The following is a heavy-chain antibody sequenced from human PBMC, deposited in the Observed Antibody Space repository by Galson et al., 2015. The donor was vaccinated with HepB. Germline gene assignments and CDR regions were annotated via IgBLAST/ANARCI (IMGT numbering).Heavy chain of an antibody. CDR3: ARASPDSGNYGLPDAFDI. CDR1: GGSISNSRYY. D-gene: IGHD3-10*01. J-gene: IGHJ3*02. Sequence: ETLSLTCTVSGGSISNSRYYWGWIRQPPGKGLEWIGHISYNGNTYYNPSLKSRVTISVDTSKNQFSLKLSSVTAADTTVYYCARASPDSGNYGLPDAFDIWGQGTMVTVSS. V-gene: IGHV4-39*01. CDR2: ISYNGNT.